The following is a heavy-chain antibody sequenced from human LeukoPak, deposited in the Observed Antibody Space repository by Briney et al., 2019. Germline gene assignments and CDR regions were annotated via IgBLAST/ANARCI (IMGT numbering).Heavy chain of an antibody. CDR2: INPNSGVT. Sequence: PWASVKVSCKASGYTFTSYDINWVRQATGQGLEWMGWINPNSGVTNYAQKFQGRVTLTRDTSITTAYMELSRLNSDDTAFYYCARDVSRSRDYWGQGTLVTVSS. D-gene: IGHD2-8*01. CDR3: ARDVSRSRDY. V-gene: IGHV1-2*02. J-gene: IGHJ4*02. CDR1: GYTFTSYD.